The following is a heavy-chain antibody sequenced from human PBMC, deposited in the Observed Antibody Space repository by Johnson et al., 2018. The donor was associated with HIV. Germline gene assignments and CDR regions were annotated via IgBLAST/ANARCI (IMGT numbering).Heavy chain of an antibody. CDR2: ISSNGGST. J-gene: IGHJ3*02. CDR3: ARENDAFDI. Sequence: VQLVESGGGVVRPGGSLRLSCAASGFTFSSYAMHWVRQAPGKGLEYVSAISSNGGSTYYANSVKGRFTISRDNSKNTMYLQMGSLRAEDMAVYYCARENDAFDIWGQGTMVTVSS. V-gene: IGHV3-64*01. CDR1: GFTFSSYA.